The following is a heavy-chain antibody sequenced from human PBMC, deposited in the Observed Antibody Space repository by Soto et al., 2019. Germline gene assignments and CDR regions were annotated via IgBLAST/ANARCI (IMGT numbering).Heavy chain of an antibody. V-gene: IGHV4-39*02. CDR1: GGSISSSSYY. D-gene: IGHD3-9*01. J-gene: IGHJ6*02. Sequence: PSETLSLTCTVSGGSISSSSYYWGWIRQPPGKWLEWIGSIYYSGSTYYNPSLKSRVTISVDTSKNQFSLKLSSVTAADTAVYYCARDGAHYDILTGYFPYSGMDVWGQGTTVTVSS. CDR2: IYYSGST. CDR3: ARDGAHYDILTGYFPYSGMDV.